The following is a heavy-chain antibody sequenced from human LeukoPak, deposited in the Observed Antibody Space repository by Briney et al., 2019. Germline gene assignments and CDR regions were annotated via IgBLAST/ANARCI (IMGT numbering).Heavy chain of an antibody. CDR3: ARGPIFGVVGA. CDR1: GGSISSYY. CDR2: IYYSGST. V-gene: IGHV4-59*01. Sequence: SETLSLTCTVSGGSISSYYWSWIRQPPGKGLEWIGYIYYSGSTNYNPSLKSRVTISVDTSKNQFSLKLSSVTAADTAVYYCARGPIFGVVGAWGQGTLVSVSS. J-gene: IGHJ4*02. D-gene: IGHD3-3*01.